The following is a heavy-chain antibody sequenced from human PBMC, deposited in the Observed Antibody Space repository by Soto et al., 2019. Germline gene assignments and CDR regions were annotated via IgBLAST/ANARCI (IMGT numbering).Heavy chain of an antibody. V-gene: IGHV5-51*01. CDR3: ARARVSTPRLEDPFDT. Sequence: LXESLKLSCKRSGYSFTTYWLAWVRQMPGKGLEYMGIIYPGDSDTRYSPSFRGQVTISADKSISTAYLQWTSLKASDTAIYYCARARVSTPRLEDPFDTSGHGKRVTVS. CDR1: GYSFTTYW. D-gene: IGHD5-12*01. CDR2: IYPGDSDT. J-gene: IGHJ3*02.